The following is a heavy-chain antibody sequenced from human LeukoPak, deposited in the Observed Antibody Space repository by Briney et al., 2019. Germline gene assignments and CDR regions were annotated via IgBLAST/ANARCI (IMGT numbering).Heavy chain of an antibody. V-gene: IGHV4-4*07. CDR1: GGSMSNIYY. D-gene: IGHD2-2*01. Sequence: SETLSLTCNVSGGSMSNIYYWGWIRQPPGKGLEWIGRIYTSGSTNYNPSLKSRVTMSVDTSKNQFSLKLSSVTAADTAVYYCARYRSTSDFHAFDIWGQGTMVTVSS. CDR3: ARYRSTSDFHAFDI. CDR2: IYTSGST. J-gene: IGHJ3*02.